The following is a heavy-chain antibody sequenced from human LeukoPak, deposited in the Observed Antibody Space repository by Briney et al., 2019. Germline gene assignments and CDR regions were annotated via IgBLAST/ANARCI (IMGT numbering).Heavy chain of an antibody. V-gene: IGHV1-69*13. CDR1: GGTFTSYA. CDR2: IIPIFGTA. Sequence: SVKVSCKASGGTFTSYAVRWVRQAPGQGLEWMGGIIPIFGTANYAQKFQGRVTITADESTSTAYMELSSLRSEDTAVYYCARGRDGTAMAMIFDYWGQGTLVTVSS. J-gene: IGHJ4*02. D-gene: IGHD5-18*01. CDR3: ARGRDGTAMAMIFDY.